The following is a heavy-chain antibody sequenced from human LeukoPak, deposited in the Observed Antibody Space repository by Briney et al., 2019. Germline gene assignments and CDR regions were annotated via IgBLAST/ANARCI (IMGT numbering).Heavy chain of an antibody. CDR2: IFHTSST. CDR1: GYSISSGYY. Sequence: SETLSLTCTVSGYSISSGYYWAWIRQTPGKGLEWIGSIFHTSSTYRNPSLRSRVTISVDTSKNQFSLNLTSLTAADTAVYYCARGGARYQLLNWFDPWGQGTLVTVSS. D-gene: IGHD2-2*01. CDR3: ARGGARYQLLNWFDP. J-gene: IGHJ5*02. V-gene: IGHV4-38-2*02.